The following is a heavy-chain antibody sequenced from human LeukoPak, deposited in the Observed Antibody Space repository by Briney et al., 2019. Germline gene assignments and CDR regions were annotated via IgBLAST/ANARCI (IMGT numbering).Heavy chain of an antibody. CDR2: VSNYKGHT. CDR1: GYSFTSYG. Sequence: GASVKVSCKASGYSFTSYGISWVRQAPGQGLEWMGWVSNYKGHTKYAQEFQDRVSMTTDISTNTAYMELRSLRSDDTAVYYCARDGDYEDWWGQGTLVTVSS. V-gene: IGHV1-18*01. D-gene: IGHD4-17*01. J-gene: IGHJ4*02. CDR3: ARDGDYEDW.